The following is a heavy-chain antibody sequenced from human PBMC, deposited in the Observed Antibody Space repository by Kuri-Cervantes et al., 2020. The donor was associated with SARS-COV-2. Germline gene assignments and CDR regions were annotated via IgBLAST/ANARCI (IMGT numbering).Heavy chain of an antibody. CDR1: GGSISSGGYY. CDR3: ARGKGTLRFLEWVNQRYWYFDL. Sequence: SETLSLTCTVSGGSISSGGYYWSWIRQHPGKGLEWIGYIYYSGSTYYNPSLKSRVTISVDTSKNQFSLKLSSVTAADTAVYYCARGKGTLRFLEWVNQRYWYFDLWGRGTLVTVSS. V-gene: IGHV4-31*03. D-gene: IGHD3-3*01. CDR2: IYYSGST. J-gene: IGHJ2*01.